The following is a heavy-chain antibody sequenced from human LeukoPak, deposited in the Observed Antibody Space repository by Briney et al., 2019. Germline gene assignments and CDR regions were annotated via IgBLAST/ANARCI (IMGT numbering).Heavy chain of an antibody. V-gene: IGHV3-7*01. D-gene: IGHD5-12*01. J-gene: IGHJ6*03. CDR2: IKQDGSEK. CDR3: ARDGATFSGYDWYYYMDV. Sequence: GGSLRLSCAASGFTFSSYEMNWVRQAPGKGLEWVANIKQDGSEKYYVDSVKGRFTISRDNAKNSLYLQMNSLRAEDTAVYYCARDGATFSGYDWYYYMDVWGKGTTVTVSS. CDR1: GFTFSSYE.